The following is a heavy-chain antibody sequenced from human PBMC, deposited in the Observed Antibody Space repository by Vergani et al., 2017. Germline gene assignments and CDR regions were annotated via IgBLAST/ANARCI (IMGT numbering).Heavy chain of an antibody. D-gene: IGHD6-6*01. CDR1: GFTSAGYA. CDR3: AKDLGTSSGGGWFDP. V-gene: IGHV3-9*02. CDR2: ISWNGNSI. J-gene: IGHJ5*02. Sequence: EVQLEESGGGLVLPGRSLRLSCVASGFTSAGYAMPWVRQSPGKGLEWVSGISWNGNSIGYADSVKGRFTISRDNAKNSLYLQMNSLRAEDTALYYCAKDLGTSSGGGWFDPWGKGTLVTVSS.